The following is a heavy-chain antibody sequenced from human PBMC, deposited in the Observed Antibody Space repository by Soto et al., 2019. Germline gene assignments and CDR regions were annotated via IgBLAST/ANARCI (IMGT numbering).Heavy chain of an antibody. Sequence: QLQLQESGPGLVKPSETLSLTCTVSGGSISSSSYYWGWIRQPPGKGLEWIGSSYYSGSTYYTPSLKSRVTISVDTSKNQFSLKLSSVTAADTAVYYCARHYQLLSPYYYYGMDVWGQGTTVTVSS. J-gene: IGHJ6*02. CDR3: ARHYQLLSPYYYYGMDV. CDR1: GGSISSSSYY. D-gene: IGHD2-2*01. V-gene: IGHV4-39*01. CDR2: SYYSGST.